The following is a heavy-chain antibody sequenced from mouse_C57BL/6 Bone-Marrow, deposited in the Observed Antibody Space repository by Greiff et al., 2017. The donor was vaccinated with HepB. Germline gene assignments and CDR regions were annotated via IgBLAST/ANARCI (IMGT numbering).Heavy chain of an antibody. CDR2: IRSKSSNYAT. Sequence: DVQLQESGGGLVQPKGSLKLSCAASGFTFNTYAMHWVRQAPGKGLEWVALIRSKSSNYATYYADSVKDRFTISRDDSQSMLYLQMNNLKTEDTAMYYCVRSSGGFAYWGQGTLVTVSA. J-gene: IGHJ3*01. D-gene: IGHD4-1*01. CDR3: VRSSGGFAY. V-gene: IGHV10-3*01. CDR1: GFTFNTYA.